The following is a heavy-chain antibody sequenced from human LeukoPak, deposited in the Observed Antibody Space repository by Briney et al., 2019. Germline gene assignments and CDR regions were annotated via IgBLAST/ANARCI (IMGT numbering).Heavy chain of an antibody. D-gene: IGHD3-10*01. CDR3: ARAESGGGYGMDV. V-gene: IGHV4-61*02. CDR1: GGSISSGSYY. CDR2: IYTSGST. Sequence: PSETLSLTCTVSGGSISSGSYYGRWIRQPAGKGLEWIGRIYTSGSTNYNPSLKSRVTISVDTSKNQFSLKLRSVTAADTAVYYCARAESGGGYGMDVWGRGTTVTVSS. J-gene: IGHJ6*02.